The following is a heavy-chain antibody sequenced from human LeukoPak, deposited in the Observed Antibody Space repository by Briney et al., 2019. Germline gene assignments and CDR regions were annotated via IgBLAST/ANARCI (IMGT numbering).Heavy chain of an antibody. CDR2: IYFSGST. CDR3: ARRSTNYYYMDV. Sequence: SETLFLTCTVSGGSISSHYWSWIRQPPGKGLEWIGYIYFSGSTNYNPSLKSRVTISVDTSKNQFSLKLSSVTAADTAVYYCARRSTNYYYMDVWGKGTTVTVSS. V-gene: IGHV4-59*11. J-gene: IGHJ6*03. CDR1: GGSISSHY. D-gene: IGHD2-2*01.